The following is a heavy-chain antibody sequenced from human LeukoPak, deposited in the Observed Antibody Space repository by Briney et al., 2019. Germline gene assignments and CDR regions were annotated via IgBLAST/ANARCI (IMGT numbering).Heavy chain of an antibody. CDR2: XYPSDPDT. CDR3: ATFEAQVGTQAGGFHI. D-gene: IGHD1-26*01. Sequence: GESLKISCEGSGNXFNNYWIXXVXXXPXKXLEXXGXXYPSDPDTRYSPSFQGQVTISVDKSITPAYLQWSSLEASDTAMYYCATFEAQVGTQAGGFHIWGQGTMVTVSS. V-gene: IGHV5-51*01. CDR1: GNXFNNYW. J-gene: IGHJ3*02.